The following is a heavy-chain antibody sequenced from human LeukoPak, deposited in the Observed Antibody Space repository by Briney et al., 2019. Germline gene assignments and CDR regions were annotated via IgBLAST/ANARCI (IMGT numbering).Heavy chain of an antibody. CDR3: ASARYGFLNSLTFDY. CDR2: INHSGST. CDR1: GGSFSGYY. V-gene: IGHV4-34*01. D-gene: IGHD5-18*01. Sequence: SETLSLTCAVYGGSFSGYYWSWIRQPPGKGLEWIGEINHSGSTNYNPSLKSRVTISVGTSKNQFSLKLSSVTAADTAVYYCASARYGFLNSLTFDYWGQRTLVTVSS. J-gene: IGHJ4*02.